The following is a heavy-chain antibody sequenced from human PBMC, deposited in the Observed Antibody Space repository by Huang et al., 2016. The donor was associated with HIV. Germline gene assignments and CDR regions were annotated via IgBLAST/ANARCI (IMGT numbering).Heavy chain of an antibody. D-gene: IGHD3-22*01. Sequence: EVQLVESGGGLVQPGGSLRLSCAASGLSISSYWMHWVRQAPGKGLVWVSRINSDGSSTSYADSVKGRFTISRDHAKNTLYLQMNSLRAEDTAVYYCARDPRIQSWLNFFDYWGQGTLVSVSS. J-gene: IGHJ4*02. CDR1: GLSISSYW. CDR3: ARDPRIQSWLNFFDY. V-gene: IGHV3-74*01. CDR2: INSDGSST.